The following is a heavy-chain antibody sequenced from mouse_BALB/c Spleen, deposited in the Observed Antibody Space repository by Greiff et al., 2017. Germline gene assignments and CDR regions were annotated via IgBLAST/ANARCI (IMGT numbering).Heavy chain of an antibody. D-gene: IGHD1-1*01. Sequence: EVKLMESGAELVKPGASVKLSCTASGFNIKDTYMHWVKQRPEQGLEWIGRIDPANGNTKYDPKFKSKATLTVDKSSSTAYMQLSSLTSEDSAVYYCAREGNYGSSREFAYWGQGTLVTVSA. CDR3: AREGNYGSSREFAY. J-gene: IGHJ3*01. CDR1: GFNIKDTY. CDR2: IDPANGNT. V-gene: IGHV14-3*02.